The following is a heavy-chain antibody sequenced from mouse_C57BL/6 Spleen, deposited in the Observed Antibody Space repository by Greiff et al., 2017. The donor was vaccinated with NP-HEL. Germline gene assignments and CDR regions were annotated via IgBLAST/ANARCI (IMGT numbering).Heavy chain of an antibody. J-gene: IGHJ1*03. V-gene: IGHV14-1*01. CDR1: GFTIKDYY. CDR2: IDPEDGDT. D-gene: IGHD2-3*01. Sequence: EVQLQQSGAELVRPGASVKLSCTASGFTIKDYYMHWVKQSPEQGLEWIGRIDPEDGDTEYAPKFQGKATMTADTSSKTDYLQLSSMTSEDTAVYYCTTDGRDWYFDVWGTGTTVTVSS. CDR3: TTDGRDWYFDV.